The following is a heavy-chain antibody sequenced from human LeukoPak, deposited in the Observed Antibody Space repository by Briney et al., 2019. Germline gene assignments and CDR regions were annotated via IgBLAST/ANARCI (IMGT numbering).Heavy chain of an antibody. J-gene: IGHJ5*02. V-gene: IGHV1-2*02. CDR3: ARDLKDSSGPNWFDP. CDR1: GYTFTGYY. Sequence: GASVKVSCKASGYTFTGYYMHWVRQAPGQGLEWMGWINPNSGGTNYAQKFQGRVTMTRDTSISTAYMELNRLRSDDTAVYYCARDLKDSSGPNWFDPWGQGTLVTVSS. D-gene: IGHD3-22*01. CDR2: INPNSGGT.